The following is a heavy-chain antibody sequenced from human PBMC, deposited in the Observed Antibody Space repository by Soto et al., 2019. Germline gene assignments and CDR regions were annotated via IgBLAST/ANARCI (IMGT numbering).Heavy chain of an antibody. J-gene: IGHJ5*02. CDR1: GYTFTSYD. V-gene: IGHV1-8*01. D-gene: IGHD6-13*01. Sequence: QVQLVQSGAEVKKPGASVKVSCKASGYTFTSYDINWVRQATGQGLEWMGWMNPNSGNTGYAQKFQGRVTMTRNTSISAAYMELSSLRSEDTAVYFCARERSAAGTGWFDPWGQGTLVTVSS. CDR3: ARERSAAGTGWFDP. CDR2: MNPNSGNT.